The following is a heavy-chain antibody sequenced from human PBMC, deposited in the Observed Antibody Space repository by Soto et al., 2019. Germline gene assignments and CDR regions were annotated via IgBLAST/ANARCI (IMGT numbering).Heavy chain of an antibody. CDR1: GGTFSSYA. J-gene: IGHJ4*02. Sequence: QVQLVQSGAEVKKPGSSVKVSCKASGGTFSSYAISWVRQAPGQGLEWMGGIIPIFGTANYAQKFQGRVTMTRDTSTSTVYMELSSLRSEDTAVYYCARNLYGDYPKAPFDYWGQGTLVTVSS. V-gene: IGHV1-69*06. CDR3: ARNLYGDYPKAPFDY. D-gene: IGHD4-17*01. CDR2: IIPIFGTA.